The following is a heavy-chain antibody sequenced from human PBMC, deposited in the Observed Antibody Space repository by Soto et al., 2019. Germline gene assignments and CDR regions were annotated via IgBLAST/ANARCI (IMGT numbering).Heavy chain of an antibody. CDR2: ISASSSTT. V-gene: IGHV3-23*01. J-gene: IGHJ4*02. CDR3: AKAGEMATGVDY. D-gene: IGHD3-10*01. CDR1: GFTFSTYA. Sequence: PGGSLRLSCATSGFTFSTYAMSWVRQAPGKGLEWVAAISASSSTTYYADSVKGRFAISRDNSKNTLYLQMNSLRAEDTAVYYCAKAGEMATGVDYWGQGTLVTVSS.